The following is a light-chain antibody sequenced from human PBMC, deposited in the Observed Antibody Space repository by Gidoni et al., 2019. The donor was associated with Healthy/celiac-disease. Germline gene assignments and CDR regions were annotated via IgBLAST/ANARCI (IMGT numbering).Light chain of an antibody. V-gene: IGKV3-11*01. CDR3: QQRSNWPT. J-gene: IGKJ2*01. CDR2: DAS. CDR1: QSVNSY. Sequence: EMVFTQSPATLSFSPVERATLSCRASQSVNSYLAWYQQQPGQAHSLLIYDASNRATGIPARFSGSGSGTDFTLTISRLEPEDFAVYYCQQRSNWPTFGQGTKLEIK.